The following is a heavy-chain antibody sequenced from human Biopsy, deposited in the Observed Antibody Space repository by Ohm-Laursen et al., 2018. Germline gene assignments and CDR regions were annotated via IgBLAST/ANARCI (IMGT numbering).Heavy chain of an antibody. V-gene: IGHV4-59*12. CDR1: GGSISNYF. CDR3: ARGDYFDSNGYFWFDP. D-gene: IGHD3-22*01. J-gene: IGHJ5*02. CDR2: FRFEDRT. Sequence: GTLSLTWAVSGGSISNYFWTWIRQPPGKGLEWIGYFRFEDRTSYNSSLKSRVTISADTSKNQFSLKLNSVTAADTAVYYCARGDYFDSNGYFWFDPWGQGTLVTVSS.